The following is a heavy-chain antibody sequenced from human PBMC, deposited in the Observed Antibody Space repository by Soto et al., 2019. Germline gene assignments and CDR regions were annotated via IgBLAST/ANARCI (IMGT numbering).Heavy chain of an antibody. Sequence: QVQLVQSGAEVKKPGSSVKVSCKASGGTFSSYAISWVRQAPGQGLEWIGGIIPIFGTANYAQKFQGRVTITADKSTSTAYMELSSLRSEDTAVYYCVRNIVLMVYASPGAFDIWGQGTMVTVSS. D-gene: IGHD2-8*01. J-gene: IGHJ3*02. CDR3: VRNIVLMVYASPGAFDI. CDR2: IIPIFGTA. CDR1: GGTFSSYA. V-gene: IGHV1-69*06.